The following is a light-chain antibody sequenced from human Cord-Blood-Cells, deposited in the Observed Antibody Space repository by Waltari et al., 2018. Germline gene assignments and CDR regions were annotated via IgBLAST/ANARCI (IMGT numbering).Light chain of an antibody. V-gene: IGLV1-36*01. CDR3: AAWDDSLNGVV. CDR1: SSNIGHNA. CDR2: YDD. Sequence: QSVLTQPPSVSEAPRQRVTISCSGISSNIGHNAVNWYQQLPGKAPKLLIYYDDLLPSGVSDRFSGSKSGTSASLAISGLQSEDEADYYCAAWDDSLNGVVFGGGTKLTVL. J-gene: IGLJ2*01.